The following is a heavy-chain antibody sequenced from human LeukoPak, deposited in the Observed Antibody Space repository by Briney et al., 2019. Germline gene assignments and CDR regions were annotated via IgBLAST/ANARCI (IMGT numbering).Heavy chain of an antibody. CDR1: GFTVSSNY. D-gene: IGHD3-10*01. Sequence: PGGSLRLSCAASGFTVSSNYMSWVRQAPGKGLEWVSVIHNGNSTYYAESVKGRFTFSRDNSKNTLYLQMNSLRAEDTAVYYCARIYASGGFDVWGQGTMVTVSS. V-gene: IGHV3-53*01. J-gene: IGHJ3*01. CDR3: ARIYASGGFDV. CDR2: IHNGNST.